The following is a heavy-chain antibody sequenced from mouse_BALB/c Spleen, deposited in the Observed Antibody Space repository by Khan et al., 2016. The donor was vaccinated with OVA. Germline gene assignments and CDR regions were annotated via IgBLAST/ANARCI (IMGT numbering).Heavy chain of an antibody. V-gene: IGHV1S81*02. CDR2: INPSNGGT. Sequence: VQLQESGAELVKPGASVRLSCKASGYTFTSYYLYWVKQRPGHGLEWIGDINPSNGGTNFNENFKTKATLTVDKSSSTAYMQLSSLTSEDSAVYYCTRSGYGAFAYWGQGTLVTFAA. CDR1: GYTFTSYY. CDR3: TRSGYGAFAY. D-gene: IGHD1-1*02. J-gene: IGHJ3*01.